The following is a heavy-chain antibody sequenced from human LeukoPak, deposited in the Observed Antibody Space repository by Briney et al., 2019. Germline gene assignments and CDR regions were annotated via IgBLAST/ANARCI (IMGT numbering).Heavy chain of an antibody. CDR1: GFTFSSYG. CDR2: IRCSGPGSGSGM. CDR3: ARDVNWGFDY. V-gene: IGHV3-48*04. J-gene: IGHJ4*02. Sequence: GRSLRLSCAASGFTFSSYGMHWVRQAPGKGLEWISNIRCSGPGSGSGMYYADSVKGRFTISRDDAKNSLYLQMNGLRAEDTAFYYCARDVNWGFDYWGQGALVTVSS. D-gene: IGHD7-27*01.